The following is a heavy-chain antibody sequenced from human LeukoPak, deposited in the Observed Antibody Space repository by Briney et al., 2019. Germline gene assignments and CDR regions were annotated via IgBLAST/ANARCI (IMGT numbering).Heavy chain of an antibody. D-gene: IGHD2-2*01. CDR1: GFTFSSYS. J-gene: IGHJ4*02. V-gene: IGHV3-48*04. CDR2: ISSSSSTI. CDR3: ARDLVLGYCSSTSCYLY. Sequence: GGSLRLSCAASGFTFSSYSMNWVRQAPGKGLEWVSYISSSSSTIYYAGSVRGRFTISRDNAKNSLYLQMNSLRAEDTAVYYCARDLVLGYCSSTSCYLYWGQGTLVTVSS.